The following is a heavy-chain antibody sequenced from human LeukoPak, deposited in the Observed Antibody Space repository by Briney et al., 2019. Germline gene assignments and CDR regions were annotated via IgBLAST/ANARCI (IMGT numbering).Heavy chain of an antibody. V-gene: IGHV4-34*01. J-gene: IGHJ4*02. CDR2: INHSGST. Sequence: PSETLSLTCAVYGGSFSAYYWSWLRQPPGKGLEGIGEINHSGSTNYNPSLTSRVTISLDTSKHPCSPTLGSVTAADTAVYYCASPVSGSSGWYYNYWGQGTLVTVSS. CDR3: ASPVSGSSGWYYNY. D-gene: IGHD6-19*01. CDR1: GGSFSAYY.